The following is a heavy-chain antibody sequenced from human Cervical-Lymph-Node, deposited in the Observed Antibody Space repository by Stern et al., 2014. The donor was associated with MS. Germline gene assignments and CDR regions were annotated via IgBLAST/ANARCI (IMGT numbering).Heavy chain of an antibody. CDR3: AREPYYYDSSGYYPDAFDI. V-gene: IGHV1-18*01. D-gene: IGHD3-22*01. CDR2: ISAYNGNT. CDR1: GYTFTSYG. J-gene: IGHJ3*02. Sequence: QLVQSGAEVKKPGASVKVSCKASGYTFTSYGISWVRQAPGQGLEWMGWISAYNGNTNYAQKLQGRVTMTTDTSTSTAYMELRSLRSDDTAVYYCAREPYYYDSSGYYPDAFDIWGQGTMVTVSS.